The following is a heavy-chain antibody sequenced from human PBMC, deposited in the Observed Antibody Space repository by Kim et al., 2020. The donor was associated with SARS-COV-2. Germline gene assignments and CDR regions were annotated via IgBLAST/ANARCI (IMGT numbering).Heavy chain of an antibody. CDR3: AKFLGDTCTNWYFDV. V-gene: IGHV3-23*01. Sequence: ASGKGRFTISRDNSKNTLYLKMSSLRVEDTAVYFCAKFLGDTCTNWYFDVWGRGTLVTVS. D-gene: IGHD1-1*01. J-gene: IGHJ2*01.